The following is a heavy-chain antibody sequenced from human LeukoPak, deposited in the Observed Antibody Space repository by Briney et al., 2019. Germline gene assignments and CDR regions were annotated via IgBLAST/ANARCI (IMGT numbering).Heavy chain of an antibody. CDR2: LSGSGGSK. CDR1: GFTFSSYS. D-gene: IGHD3-22*01. Sequence: GGSLRLSCAASGFTFSSYSMNWVRQAPGKGLEWVSGLSGSGGSKYYADSVKGRFTISRDNSKDTLYLQMNSLRAEDTAVYYCAKGINYDDSSGYYPSWGQGTLVTVSS. V-gene: IGHV3-23*01. CDR3: AKGINYDDSSGYYPS. J-gene: IGHJ5*02.